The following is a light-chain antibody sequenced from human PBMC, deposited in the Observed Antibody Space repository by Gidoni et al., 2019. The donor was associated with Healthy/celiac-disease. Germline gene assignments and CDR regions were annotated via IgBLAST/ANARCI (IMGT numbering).Light chain of an antibody. CDR2: GAS. Sequence: EIVMTQSPATLSVSPGERATLSCRASQSVSSNLAWYQQKPGQAPRLLIYGASTRATGIPARFRGRGSGTEFTLTISSLQSEDFAVYYCQQYNNWPYSFGQGTKLEIK. CDR3: QQYNNWPYS. CDR1: QSVSSN. V-gene: IGKV3-15*01. J-gene: IGKJ2*03.